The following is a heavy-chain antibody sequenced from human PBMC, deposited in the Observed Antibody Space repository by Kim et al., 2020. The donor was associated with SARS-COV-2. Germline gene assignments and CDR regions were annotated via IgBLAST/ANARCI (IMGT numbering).Heavy chain of an antibody. J-gene: IGHJ5*02. D-gene: IGHD3-10*01. CDR1: GFTFSSYS. Sequence: GGSLRLSCAASGFTFSSYSMNWVRQAPGKGLEWVSYISSSSSTIYYADSVKGRFTISRDNAKNSLYLQMNSLRAEDTAVYYCARPITMVRGENWFDPWGQGTLVTVSS. CDR2: ISSSSSTI. CDR3: ARPITMVRGENWFDP. V-gene: IGHV3-48*04.